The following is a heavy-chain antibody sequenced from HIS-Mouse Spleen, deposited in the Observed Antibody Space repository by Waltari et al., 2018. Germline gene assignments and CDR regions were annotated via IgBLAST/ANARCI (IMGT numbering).Heavy chain of an antibody. J-gene: IGHJ4*02. D-gene: IGHD3-10*01. CDR1: GFTVGSNY. CDR2: IYSGGRT. CDR3: ARHYYYGSGSYYFDY. V-gene: IGHV3-53*02. Sequence: EVQLVETGGGLIQPGGSLRLSCAASGFTVGSNYMRWVRPAPGKGLEWVSVIYSGGRTYYADSVKGRFTISRDNSKNTLYLQMNSLRAEDTAVYYCARHYYYGSGSYYFDYWGQGTLVTVSS.